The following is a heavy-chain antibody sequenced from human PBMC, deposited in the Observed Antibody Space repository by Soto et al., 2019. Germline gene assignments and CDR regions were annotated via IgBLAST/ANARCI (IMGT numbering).Heavy chain of an antibody. CDR3: TRGIAVWSGYTRYYLDY. CDR2: IRRKANNYAK. Sequence: EVQLVESGGGLVQPGGSLKLSCAASGFIFSDSTLHWVRQASGKGLEWVGRIRRKANNYAKTYAASVEGRFAISRDESKNTAYLQMNSLKTEDTAIYYCTRGIAVWSGYTRYYLDYWGQGTLVINSS. CDR1: GFIFSDST. J-gene: IGHJ4*02. D-gene: IGHD3-3*01. V-gene: IGHV3-73*02.